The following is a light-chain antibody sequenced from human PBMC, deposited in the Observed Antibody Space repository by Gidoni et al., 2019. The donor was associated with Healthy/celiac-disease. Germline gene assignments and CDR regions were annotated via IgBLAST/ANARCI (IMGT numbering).Light chain of an antibody. Sequence: ELVLTQPPATLSLSPGERATLSCRASQSVSSYLAWYQQKPGQAPRLLIYDASNRATGIPARFSGSGSGTDFTLTISSLEPEDFAVYYCQQRSNWLHTFGQGTRLEIK. CDR3: QQRSNWLHT. J-gene: IGKJ5*01. CDR1: QSVSSY. CDR2: DAS. V-gene: IGKV3-11*01.